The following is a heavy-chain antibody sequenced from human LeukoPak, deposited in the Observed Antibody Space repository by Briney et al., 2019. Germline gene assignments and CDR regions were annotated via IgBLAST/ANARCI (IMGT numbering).Heavy chain of an antibody. CDR2: ISSSSSYI. J-gene: IGHJ4*02. CDR3: ARGRDGSQSPIDY. CDR1: GFTFSNYN. Sequence: GGSLRLSCAASGFTFSNYNMNWVRQAPGKGLEWVSSISSSSSYIYYADSLRGRFTISRDNAENSLYLQMISLRAEDTAVNYCARGRDGSQSPIDYWGQGTLVTVSS. D-gene: IGHD5-24*01. V-gene: IGHV3-21*01.